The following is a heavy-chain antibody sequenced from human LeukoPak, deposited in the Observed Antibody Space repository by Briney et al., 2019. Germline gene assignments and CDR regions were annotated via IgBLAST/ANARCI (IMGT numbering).Heavy chain of an antibody. CDR3: AKGGDHGDSERWLDP. D-gene: IGHD4-17*01. V-gene: IGHV3-23*01. J-gene: IGHJ5*02. CDR1: GLTFSRYV. Sequence: GGSLRLSFAASGLTFSRYVMSWVRQPPWRGLAWVSGINGRGCSKFYVGSVRGRFTISRDNSKKTLFLQMKSLRGDDTAVYYCAKGGDHGDSERWLDPWGQGTLVTVSS. CDR2: INGRGCSK.